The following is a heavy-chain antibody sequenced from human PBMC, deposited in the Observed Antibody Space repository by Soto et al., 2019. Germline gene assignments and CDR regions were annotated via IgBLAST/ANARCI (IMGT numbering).Heavy chain of an antibody. Sequence: SEALSPPRTVSCGSLDRGDHYWSWVRPPAGKGLEWIGRIYISGSTNYNPSLKSRVAMSVDTSKNQFSLKLSSVTAADTAVYYCARGLRRGVIVWFDPWGQGTLVTVSS. CDR2: IYISGST. D-gene: IGHD3-10*01. CDR1: CGSLDRGDHY. J-gene: IGHJ5*02. V-gene: IGHV4-61*02. CDR3: ARGLRRGVIVWFDP.